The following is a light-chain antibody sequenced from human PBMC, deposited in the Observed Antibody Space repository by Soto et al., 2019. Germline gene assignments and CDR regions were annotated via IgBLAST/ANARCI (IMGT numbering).Light chain of an antibody. J-gene: IGKJ5*01. CDR1: QTVSTY. CDR3: KKRNTCPPDIT. Sequence: EIVLTQSPVTLSLSPGDRATLSCRASQTVSTYLAWYQQKPGQAPRLLISDASNRATGIPARFSGSGSGTEFNLTISSLENEDFAVYYCKKRNTCPPDITFGQGTRLDIK. CDR2: DAS. V-gene: IGKV3-11*01.